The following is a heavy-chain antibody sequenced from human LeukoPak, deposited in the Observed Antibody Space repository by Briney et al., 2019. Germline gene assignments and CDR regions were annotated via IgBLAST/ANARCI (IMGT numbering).Heavy chain of an antibody. CDR3: ARLSCSSTSCYWTFDP. J-gene: IGHJ5*02. D-gene: IGHD2-2*01. CDR2: IYYSGST. V-gene: IGHV4-59*08. CDR1: GGSISSYY. Sequence: NPSETLSLTCTVSGGSISSYYWSWIRQPPGKGLEWIGYIYYSGSTNYNPSLKSRVTISVDTSKNQFSLKLSSVTAADTAVYYCARLSCSSTSCYWTFDPWGQGTLVTVSS.